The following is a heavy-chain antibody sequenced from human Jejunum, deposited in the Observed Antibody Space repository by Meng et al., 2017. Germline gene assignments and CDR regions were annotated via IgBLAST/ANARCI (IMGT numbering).Heavy chain of an antibody. V-gene: IGHV3-23*01. CDR3: ARVVLGAAHRVFDY. Sequence: GESLKISCAASGFTFGNYAMSWVRQAPGEGLEWVSVISDSGGVTFYADSVKGRFTISRDNSKNTLFLQMNSLRAEDTALYYCARVVLGAAHRVFDYWGQGILVTVSS. J-gene: IGHJ4*02. CDR2: ISDSGGVT. CDR1: GFTFGNYA. D-gene: IGHD3-16*01.